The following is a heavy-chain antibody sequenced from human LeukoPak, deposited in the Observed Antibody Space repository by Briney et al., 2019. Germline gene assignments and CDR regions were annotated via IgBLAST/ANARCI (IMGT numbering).Heavy chain of an antibody. CDR3: VKGHLVWELGDYFDY. V-gene: IGHV3-64D*09. J-gene: IGHJ4*02. Sequence: GGSLRLSCAASGFTFSSYAMHWVRQAPGKGLEYVSAISSIGGSTYYAHSVKGRFTISRDNSKNTMYLQMSSLRAEATAVSYCVKGHLVWELGDYFDYWGQGTLVTVSS. CDR2: ISSIGGST. D-gene: IGHD1-26*01. CDR1: GFTFSSYA.